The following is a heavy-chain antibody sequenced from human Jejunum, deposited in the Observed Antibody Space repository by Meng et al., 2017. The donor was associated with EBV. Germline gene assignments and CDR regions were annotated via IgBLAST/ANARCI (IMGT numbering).Heavy chain of an antibody. CDR1: GYRYISYD. Sequence: QVQAVHAGAEVKKPGALVNVSCEASGYRYISYDRHWGRQAPGQRLEWMGWINIGNGNTKYSQKFHGRLTISRDTSANPAYLELSSLTTEDTAIYYCATGDDYGNSNFDYWGQGTLVTVSS. CDR3: ATGDDYGNSNFDY. D-gene: IGHD2/OR15-2a*01. CDR2: INIGNGNT. V-gene: IGHV1-3*04. J-gene: IGHJ4*01.